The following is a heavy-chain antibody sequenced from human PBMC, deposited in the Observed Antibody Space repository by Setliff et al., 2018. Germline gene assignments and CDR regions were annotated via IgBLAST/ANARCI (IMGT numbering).Heavy chain of an antibody. Sequence: ETLSLTCTVSGGSISSYYWSWIRQPPGKGLEWIGYIYYSGSTNYNPSLKSRVTISVDTSKNQFSLKLSSVTAADTALYYCTVYNTGSSKDHYWGQGTPVTVSS. CDR2: IYYSGST. CDR1: GGSISSYY. D-gene: IGHD2-8*02. V-gene: IGHV4-59*03. J-gene: IGHJ4*02. CDR3: TVYNTGSSKDHY.